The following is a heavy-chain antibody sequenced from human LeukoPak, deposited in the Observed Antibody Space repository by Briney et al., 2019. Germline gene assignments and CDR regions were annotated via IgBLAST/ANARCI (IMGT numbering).Heavy chain of an antibody. D-gene: IGHD1-7*01. J-gene: IGHJ3*02. CDR1: GHTLSEIS. CDR2: FDPEDGET. CDR3: ATDKGGPGTTFHDPFDN. V-gene: IGHV1-24*01. Sequence: GASVKVSCKVSGHTLSEISMHWVRQAPGKGLEWMGSFDPEDGETMYAENFQGRFTMTEDTSRDTAYMELSSLRSEDTAVYFCATDKGGPGTTFHDPFDNWGQGTTVTVSS.